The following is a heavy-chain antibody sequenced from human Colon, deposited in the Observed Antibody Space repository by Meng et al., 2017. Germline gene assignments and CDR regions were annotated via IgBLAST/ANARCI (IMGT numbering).Heavy chain of an antibody. Sequence: SLKISCAASGFTFDDYAMHWVRQAPGTGLEWVSGMSWNSGSIGYADSVKGRFTISRDNAKHSLYLQMNSLRAEDMALYYCAKDFHSSGHDDVYFDYWGQGTLVTVSS. D-gene: IGHD5-12*01. V-gene: IGHV3-9*03. CDR2: MSWNSGSI. CDR3: AKDFHSSGHDDVYFDY. J-gene: IGHJ4*02. CDR1: GFTFDDYA.